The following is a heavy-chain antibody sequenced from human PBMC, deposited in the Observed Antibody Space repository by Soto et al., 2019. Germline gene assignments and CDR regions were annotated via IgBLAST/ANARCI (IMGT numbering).Heavy chain of an antibody. D-gene: IGHD6-13*01. CDR3: ARTSADGKYYYGMDV. Sequence: EVQLVQSGAEVKKPGESLKISCKGSGYSFTSYWIGWVRQMPGKGLEWMGIIYPGDSDTRYSPSFQGQVTISADKSISNAYLQWSSLKASDTAMYYCARTSADGKYYYGMDVWGQGTTVTVSS. CDR1: GYSFTSYW. CDR2: IYPGDSDT. V-gene: IGHV5-51*01. J-gene: IGHJ6*02.